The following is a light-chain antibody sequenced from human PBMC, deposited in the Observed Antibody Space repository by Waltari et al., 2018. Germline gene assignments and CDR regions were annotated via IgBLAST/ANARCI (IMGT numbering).Light chain of an antibody. CDR3: SSYISSSTLEL. Sequence: QSALTQPASVSGSPGQSITISCTGTSSDVGAYNYVPWYQQHPGKPPKPMLYDVSNRPSGVSNRFSGSKSGNTASLTISGLQAEDEADYYCSSYISSSTLELFGGGTSLTVL. V-gene: IGLV2-14*03. CDR1: SSDVGAYNY. J-gene: IGLJ2*01. CDR2: DVS.